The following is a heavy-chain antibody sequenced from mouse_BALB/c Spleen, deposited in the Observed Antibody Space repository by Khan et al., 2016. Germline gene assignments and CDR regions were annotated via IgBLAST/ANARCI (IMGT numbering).Heavy chain of an antibody. CDR2: ISYSGST. D-gene: IGHD2-1*01. CDR3: ARRDGKYGYDAMDY. J-gene: IGHJ4*01. V-gene: IGHV3-8*02. CDR1: GDSITSGY. Sequence: EVQLQESGPSLVKPSQTLSLTCSVTGDSITSGYWNWIRKFPGNKLEYMGYISYSGSTYYNPSPKSRISITRDTSTKQYYLQLTSLTTENTATYYGARRDGKYGYDAMDYWGQGTSVTVSS.